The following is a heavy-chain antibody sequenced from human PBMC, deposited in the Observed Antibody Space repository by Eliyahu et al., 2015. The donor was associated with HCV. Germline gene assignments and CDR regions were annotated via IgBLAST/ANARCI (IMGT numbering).Heavy chain of an antibody. CDR2: ISSSSSYI. Sequence: EVQLVESGGGLVKPGGSLRLSCAASGFTFXSYSMXXVRQAPGKGLEWVSSISSSSSYIYYADSVKGRFTISRDNAKNSLYLQMNSLRAEDTAVYYCARDWDENYYDSSGYYPGDAFDIWGQGTMVTVSS. J-gene: IGHJ3*02. V-gene: IGHV3-21*01. D-gene: IGHD3-22*01. CDR3: ARDWDENYYDSSGYYPGDAFDI. CDR1: GFTFXSYS.